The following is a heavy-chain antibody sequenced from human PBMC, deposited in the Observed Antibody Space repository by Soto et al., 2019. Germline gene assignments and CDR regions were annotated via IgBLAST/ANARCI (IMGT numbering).Heavy chain of an antibody. CDR3: EKDHNNHYNTGGAFDI. Sequence: EVQLVESGGGLVQPGRSLRLSCAASGFTFDDYAMHWVRQAPGKGLEWVSGISWNSGSIGYADSVKGRFTISRDNAKNSLYLQMNRLRVEDTALYYREKDHNNHYNTGGAFDIWGQGRMVTVSS. CDR2: ISWNSGSI. CDR1: GFTFDDYA. J-gene: IGHJ3*02. D-gene: IGHD1-1*01. V-gene: IGHV3-9*01.